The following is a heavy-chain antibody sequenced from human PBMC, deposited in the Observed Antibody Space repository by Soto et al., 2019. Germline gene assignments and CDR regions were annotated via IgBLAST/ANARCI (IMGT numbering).Heavy chain of an antibody. CDR2: ISGSGVST. CDR1: GFTFSSYA. V-gene: IGHV3-23*01. CDR3: AKSGYYDSSGYYFGY. J-gene: IGHJ4*02. Sequence: GGSLRLSCAASGFTFSSYAISWVRQAPWKGLEWVSAISGSGVSTYYADSVKGRFTISRDNSKNTLYLQMNSLRAEDTDVYYCAKSGYYDSSGYYFGYWGQGTLVTVSS. D-gene: IGHD3-22*01.